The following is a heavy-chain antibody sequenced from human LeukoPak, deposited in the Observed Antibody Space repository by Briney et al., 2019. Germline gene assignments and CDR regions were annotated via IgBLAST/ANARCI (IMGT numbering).Heavy chain of an antibody. CDR1: GFTFDDYA. CDR3: AKDVLFFDYSDGSGKGALDI. V-gene: IGHV3-43*02. D-gene: IGHD3-22*01. Sequence: GGSLRLSCAASGFTFDDYAMHWVRQVPGRRLEWVSLISGDGLSTYYADSLKGRFTISRDNSKNSLYLQMNSLRTEDTALYYCAKDVLFFDYSDGSGKGALDIWGQGTVVTVSS. CDR2: ISGDGLST. J-gene: IGHJ3*02.